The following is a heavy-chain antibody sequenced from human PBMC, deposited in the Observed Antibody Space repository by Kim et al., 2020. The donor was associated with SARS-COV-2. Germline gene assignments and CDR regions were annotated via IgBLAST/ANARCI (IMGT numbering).Heavy chain of an antibody. CDR2: IIPILGIA. V-gene: IGHV1-69*02. CDR1: GGTFSSYT. CDR3: ARGGSGGFGEYLARYYYYYYGMDV. D-gene: IGHD3-10*01. Sequence: SVKVSCKASGGTFSSYTISWVRQAPGQGLEWMGRIIPILGIANYAQKFQGRVTITADKSTSTAYMELSSLRSEDTAVYYCARGGSGGFGEYLARYYYYYYGMDVWGQGTTVTVSS. J-gene: IGHJ6*02.